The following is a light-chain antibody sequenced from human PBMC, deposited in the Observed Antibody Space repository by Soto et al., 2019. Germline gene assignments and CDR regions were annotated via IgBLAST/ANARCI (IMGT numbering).Light chain of an antibody. V-gene: IGKV3-11*01. J-gene: IGKJ4*01. Sequence: IVLTQSPATLSLSPGERATLSFRASQSVSTYLAWYQQKGGQAHRLLIYDASSRATGIPARFSGSGSGTDFTLTISNLEPEDFAVYYCQQRSDWPTFGGGTTVEIK. CDR3: QQRSDWPT. CDR2: DAS. CDR1: QSVSTY.